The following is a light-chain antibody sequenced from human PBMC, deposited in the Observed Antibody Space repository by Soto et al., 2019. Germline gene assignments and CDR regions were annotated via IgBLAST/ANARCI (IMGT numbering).Light chain of an antibody. CDR3: QQYNNLPPWT. V-gene: IGKV3-15*01. CDR1: QSVSSN. Sequence: EIVMTQSPATLSVSPGERATLSCRASQSVSSNLAWYQQKPGQAPRLLIYGASTRATGIPARFSGSGSGTEFTLTISSLRSEDFAVYYCQQYNNLPPWTFGQGTKVEIK. CDR2: GAS. J-gene: IGKJ1*01.